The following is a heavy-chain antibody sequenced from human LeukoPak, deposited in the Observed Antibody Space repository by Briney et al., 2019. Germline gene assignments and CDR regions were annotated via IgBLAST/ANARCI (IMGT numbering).Heavy chain of an antibody. CDR2: INHSGST. V-gene: IGHV4-34*01. J-gene: IGHJ4*02. CDR3: ARLYDFWSGYSC. CDR1: GGSISGYY. D-gene: IGHD3-3*01. Sequence: PSETLSLTCTVSGGSISGYYWSWIRQPPGKGLEWIGEINHSGSTNYNPSLKSRVTISVDTSKNQFSLKLSSVTAADTAVYYCARLYDFWSGYSCWGQGTLVTVSS.